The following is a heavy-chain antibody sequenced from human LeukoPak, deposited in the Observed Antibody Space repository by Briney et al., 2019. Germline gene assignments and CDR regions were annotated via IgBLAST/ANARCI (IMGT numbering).Heavy chain of an antibody. Sequence: GGSLRLSCAASGFTFSRSWMHWVSQAPGEGLVWVSRISTDGSTTTYADSVKGRFTISRDNAKNTLYLQMNSLRGEDTAVYYCVRACSSTNCRSGFDPWGQGTLVTVSS. CDR3: VRACSSTNCRSGFDP. J-gene: IGHJ5*02. V-gene: IGHV3-74*01. CDR2: ISTDGSTT. D-gene: IGHD2-2*01. CDR1: GFTFSRSW.